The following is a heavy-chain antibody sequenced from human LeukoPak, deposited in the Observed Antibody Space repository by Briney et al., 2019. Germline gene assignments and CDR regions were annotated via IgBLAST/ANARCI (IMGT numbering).Heavy chain of an antibody. CDR3: ARWGTSYYGSGSYYSFDY. Sequence: SETLSLTCTVSGGSISSYYWSWIRQPPGKGLEWIGYIYYSGSTNYNPSLKSRVTISVDTSKNQFSLKLSSVTAADTAVYYCARWGTSYYGSGSYYSFDYWGQGTLVTVSS. CDR1: GGSISSYY. J-gene: IGHJ4*02. D-gene: IGHD3-10*01. V-gene: IGHV4-59*01. CDR2: IYYSGST.